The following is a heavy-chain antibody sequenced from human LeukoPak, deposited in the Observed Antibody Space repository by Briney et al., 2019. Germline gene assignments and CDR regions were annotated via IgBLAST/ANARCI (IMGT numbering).Heavy chain of an antibody. CDR3: TTESLGYGDYVVHY. D-gene: IGHD4-17*01. CDR1: GFTFSNAW. Sequence: GGSLRLSCAASGFTFSNAWMSWVRQAPGKGLEWVGRIKSKTDGGTTDYAAPVKGRFTISRDDSKNTLYLQMNSLKTEDTAVYYCTTESLGYGDYVVHYWGQGTLVTVSS. J-gene: IGHJ4*02. CDR2: IKSKTDGGTT. V-gene: IGHV3-15*01.